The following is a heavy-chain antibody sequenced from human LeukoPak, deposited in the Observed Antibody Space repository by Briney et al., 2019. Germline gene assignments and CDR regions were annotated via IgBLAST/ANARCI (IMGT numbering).Heavy chain of an antibody. Sequence: SETLSLTCTVPGGSISSSSYYWGWIRQPPGKGLEWIGSIYYSGSTYYNPSLKSRVTISVDTPKNQFSLKLSSVTAADTAVYYCARQPIVVRYFDLWGRGTLVTVSS. CDR2: IYYSGST. CDR3: ARQPIVVRYFDL. D-gene: IGHD3-22*01. CDR1: GGSISSSSYY. V-gene: IGHV4-39*01. J-gene: IGHJ2*01.